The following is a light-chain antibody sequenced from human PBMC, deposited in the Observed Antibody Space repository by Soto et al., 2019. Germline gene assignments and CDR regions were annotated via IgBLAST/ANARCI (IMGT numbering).Light chain of an antibody. V-gene: IGLV4-69*01. CDR3: QTWDIGARVV. Sequence: QLVLTQSPSASASLGASVKLTCTLSSGHSSYAIAWHQQQPEKGPRYLMKLSSDGSHSKGDGIPDRFSGSSSGAERYLTISSLQSEVEADYYCQTWDIGARVVFGGGTKLTVL. CDR2: LSSDGSH. J-gene: IGLJ2*01. CDR1: SGHSSYA.